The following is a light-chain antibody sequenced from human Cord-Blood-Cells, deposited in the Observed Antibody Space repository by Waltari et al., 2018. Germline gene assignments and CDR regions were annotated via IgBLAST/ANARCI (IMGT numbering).Light chain of an antibody. CDR2: AAS. CDR1: QSISSY. J-gene: IGKJ2*03. CDR3: QQSYSTPLYS. Sequence: DIQMTQSPSSLSASVGARVTIPCRASQSISSYLNWYQQKPVKAPKLMIYAASSLQSGVPSRFSGSGSVTDFTLTISSLQPEDFATYYCQQSYSTPLYSFGQGTKLEIK. V-gene: IGKV1-39*01.